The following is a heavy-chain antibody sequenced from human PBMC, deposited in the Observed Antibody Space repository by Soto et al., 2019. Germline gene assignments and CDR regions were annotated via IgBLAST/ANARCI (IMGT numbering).Heavy chain of an antibody. CDR3: AKNAAEYNFHYYMDV. Sequence: GGSLRLSCAASGFAFSDHYMDWVRQAPGKGLEWVGRIRNKAKSYTTEYAASVKGRFTISGDDSKNSLYLQMNSLKTEDTAVYYCAKNAAEYNFHYYMDVWGKGTTVTV. D-gene: IGHD6-25*01. CDR2: IRNKAKSYTT. J-gene: IGHJ6*03. CDR1: GFAFSDHY. V-gene: IGHV3-72*01.